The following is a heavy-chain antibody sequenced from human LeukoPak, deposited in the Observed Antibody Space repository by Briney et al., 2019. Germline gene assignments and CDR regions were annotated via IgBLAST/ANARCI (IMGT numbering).Heavy chain of an antibody. CDR1: GFTFSTFW. D-gene: IGHD4-17*01. CDR3: ASTFYGDSPPY. Sequence: GGSLRLSCAASGFTFSTFWMSWVRQAPGKGLEWVSVIYSGGSTYYADSVKGRFTISRDNSKNTLYLQMNSLRAEDTAVYYCASTFYGDSPPYWGQGTLVTVSS. CDR2: IYSGGST. J-gene: IGHJ4*02. V-gene: IGHV3-66*01.